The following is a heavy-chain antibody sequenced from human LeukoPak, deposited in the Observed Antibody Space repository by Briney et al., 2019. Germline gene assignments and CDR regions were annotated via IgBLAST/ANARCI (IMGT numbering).Heavy chain of an antibody. CDR2: IRNKPNSYTT. CDR1: GFTFSDHY. J-gene: IGHJ4*02. V-gene: IGHV3-72*01. D-gene: IGHD2-15*01. CDR3: TSGYCSGGSCYQGAGY. Sequence: GGSLRLSCAASGFTFSDHYMDWVRQAPGKGLQWVGRIRNKPNSYTTDFAASVKGRFTTSRDDSKNSLYLQMNSLKTEDTAVYYCTSGYCSGGSCYQGAGYWGQGALVTVSS.